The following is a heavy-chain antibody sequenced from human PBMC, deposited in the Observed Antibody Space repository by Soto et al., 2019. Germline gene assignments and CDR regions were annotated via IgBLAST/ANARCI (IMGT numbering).Heavy chain of an antibody. V-gene: IGHV3-9*01. Sequence: EVQLVESGGGLVEPGTSLRLSCAASGFTFDDYAMHWVRQIPVKGLQWVSGISWSTSSIGYGASLRGRFLISRGNANNSLYLQMNDLRPEDTALYYCGKASSSNSWSPIDYWGQGTMVTVSS. D-gene: IGHD3-3*01. CDR3: GKASSSNSWSPIDY. CDR1: GFTFDDYA. CDR2: ISWSTSSI. J-gene: IGHJ4*02.